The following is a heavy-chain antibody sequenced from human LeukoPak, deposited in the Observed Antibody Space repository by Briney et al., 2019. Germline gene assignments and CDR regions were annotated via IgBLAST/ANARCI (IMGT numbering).Heavy chain of an antibody. CDR3: ARHSGLRSPFDP. J-gene: IGHJ5*02. D-gene: IGHD3-3*01. CDR1: GGSISTTNYY. CDR2: IYSSGNT. V-gene: IGHV4-39*01. Sequence: PSETLSLTCSVSGGSISTTNYYWGWIRQPPGRDLEWIGSIYSSGNTYYNPSLESRVTISVDTSKNQLSLKLTSATAADTSVYYCARHSGLRSPFDPWGQGTLVTVSS.